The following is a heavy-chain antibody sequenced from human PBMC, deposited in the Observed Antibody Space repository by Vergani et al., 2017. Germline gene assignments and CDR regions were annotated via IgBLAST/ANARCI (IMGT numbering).Heavy chain of an antibody. CDR3: ARGLGYYDSSGYYRYWYFDL. V-gene: IGHV4-59*01. CDR2: IYYSGST. J-gene: IGHJ2*01. CDR1: GGSLSSYY. D-gene: IGHD3-22*01. Sequence: QVQLQESGPGLVKPSETLSLTCTVSGGSLSSYYWSWIRQPPGKGLEWIGYIYYSGSTNYNPSLKSRVTISVDTSKNQFSLKLSSVTAADTAVYYCARGLGYYDSSGYYRYWYFDLWGRGTLVTVSS.